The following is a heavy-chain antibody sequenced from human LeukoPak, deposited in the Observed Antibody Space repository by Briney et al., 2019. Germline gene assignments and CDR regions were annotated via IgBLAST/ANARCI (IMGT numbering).Heavy chain of an antibody. CDR3: ARVLRYFAWLLLPDYYYGMDV. CDR2: INPNSGGT. J-gene: IGHJ6*02. CDR1: GYTFTGYY. Sequence: ASVKVSCKASGYTFTGYYMHWVRQAPGQGLEWMGWINPNSGGTNYTQKFQGRVTMTRDTSISTAYMELSRLRSDDTAVYYCARVLRYFAWLLLPDYYYGMDVWGQGTTVTVSS. D-gene: IGHD3-9*01. V-gene: IGHV1-2*02.